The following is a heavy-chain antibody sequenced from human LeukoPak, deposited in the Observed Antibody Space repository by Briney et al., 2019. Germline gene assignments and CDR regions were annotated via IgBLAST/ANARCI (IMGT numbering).Heavy chain of an antibody. CDR2: IYTSGTT. J-gene: IGHJ4*02. V-gene: IGHV4-61*02. CDR3: ARRTVRGVIRY. CDR1: GGSISRGSFT. Sequence: SETLSLTCTVSGGSISRGSFTWRWIRQPAGKGLEWIGRIYTSGTTNYNPSLKSRVTMSVDTSKNQFSLKLSSVTAADTAVYYCARRTVRGVIRYWGQGTLVTVSS. D-gene: IGHD3-10*01.